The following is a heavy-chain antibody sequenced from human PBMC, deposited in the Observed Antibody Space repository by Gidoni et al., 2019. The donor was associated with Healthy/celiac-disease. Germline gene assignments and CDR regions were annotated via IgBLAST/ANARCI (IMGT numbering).Heavy chain of an antibody. CDR2: ISTYNGNT. D-gene: IGHD6-13*01. Sequence: QVQLVQSGAQVKKPGASVKVSCKASGYTFTSYGISWVRQAHGQGIEWMGWISTYNGNTNYAQKLQGRVTMTTDTSTSTAYMELRSLRSDDTAVDYCARVPYSSSLGWFDPWGQGTLVTVSS. V-gene: IGHV1-18*01. J-gene: IGHJ5*02. CDR1: GYTFTSYG. CDR3: ARVPYSSSLGWFDP.